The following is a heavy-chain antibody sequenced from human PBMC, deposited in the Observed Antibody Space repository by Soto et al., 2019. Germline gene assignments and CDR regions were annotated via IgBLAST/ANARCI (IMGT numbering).Heavy chain of an antibody. CDR2: IYYSGST. D-gene: IGHD6-13*01. J-gene: IGHJ6*02. CDR3: AREGKGIAAAGSPVEDGMDV. V-gene: IGHV4-30-4*01. Sequence: PSETLSLTCTISGGSISSGDYYWSWIRQPPGKSLEWIGYIYYSGSTYYNPSLKSRVTISVDTSKNQFSLKLSSVTAADTAVYYCAREGKGIAAAGSPVEDGMDVWGQGTTVTVSS. CDR1: GGSISSGDYY.